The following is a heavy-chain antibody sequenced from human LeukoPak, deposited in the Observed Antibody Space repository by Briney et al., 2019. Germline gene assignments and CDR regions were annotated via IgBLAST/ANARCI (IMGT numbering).Heavy chain of an antibody. D-gene: IGHD6-6*01. J-gene: IGHJ4*02. V-gene: IGHV3-33*01. CDR3: ARTDGMDSSSYLDY. CDR2: IWYDGSNK. CDR1: GFTFSSYG. Sequence: GGSLRLSCAASGFTFSSYGMHWVRQAPGKGLEWVAVIWYDGSNKYYADSVKGRFTISRDNSKNTLYLQMNSLRAEDTAVYYCARTDGMDSSSYLDYWGQGTLVTVSS.